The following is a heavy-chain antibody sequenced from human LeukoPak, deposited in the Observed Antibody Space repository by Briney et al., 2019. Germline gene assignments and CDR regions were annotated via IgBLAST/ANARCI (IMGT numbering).Heavy chain of an antibody. J-gene: IGHJ4*02. V-gene: IGHV4-39*07. D-gene: IGHD2-2*02. CDR3: ARWRFCSSTTCYTGFDY. CDR1: GGSISSSSYY. CDR2: IYCSGST. Sequence: PSETLSLTFTVSGGSISSSSYYWGWIRQPPGKGLEWIGSIYCSGSTYYNPSLKSRVTISVDTSKNQFSLKLNSVTAADTAVYYCARWRFCSSTTCYTGFDYWGQGTLVTVSS.